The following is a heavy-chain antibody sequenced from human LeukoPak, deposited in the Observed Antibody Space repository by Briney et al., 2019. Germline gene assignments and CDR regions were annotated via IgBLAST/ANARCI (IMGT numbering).Heavy chain of an antibody. CDR3: ARVRCSGGSCYARDY. CDR1: GGSFSGYY. V-gene: IGHV4-34*01. CDR2: INHSGST. D-gene: IGHD2-15*01. J-gene: IGHJ4*02. Sequence: PSETLSLTCAVYGGSFSGYYWSWIRQPPGKGLEWIGEINHSGSTNYNPSLKSRVTISVDTSKNQFSLKLSSVTAADTAVYYCARVRCSGGSCYARDYWGQGTLVTVSS.